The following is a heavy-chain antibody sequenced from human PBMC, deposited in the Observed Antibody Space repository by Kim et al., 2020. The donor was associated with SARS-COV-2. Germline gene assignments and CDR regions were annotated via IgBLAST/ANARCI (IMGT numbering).Heavy chain of an antibody. CDR2: IYYSGST. CDR1: GGSISSSSYY. Sequence: SETLSLTCTVSGGSISSSSYYWGWIRQPPGKGLEWIGSIYYSGSTYYNPSLKSRVTISVDTSKNQFSLKLSSVTAADTAVYYCSRLYSGNQMGSDYWGQGTLVTVSS. CDR3: SRLYSGNQMGSDY. D-gene: IGHD1-26*01. V-gene: IGHV4-39*01. J-gene: IGHJ4*02.